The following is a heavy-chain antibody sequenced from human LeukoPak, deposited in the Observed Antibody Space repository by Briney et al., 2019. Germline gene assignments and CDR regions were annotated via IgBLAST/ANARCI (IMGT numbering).Heavy chain of an antibody. V-gene: IGHV4-39*01. CDR1: GVSISSSTHY. Sequence: LETLSLTCSVSGVSISSSTHYWGWIRQPPGKGLEWIGTIYYSGSTDYNPSLKSRVTISADTSKNQFSLNLSSVTAADTAVYYCARWQSGTTFDYWGQGTLVTVSS. CDR2: IYYSGST. J-gene: IGHJ4*02. D-gene: IGHD1-1*01. CDR3: ARWQSGTTFDY.